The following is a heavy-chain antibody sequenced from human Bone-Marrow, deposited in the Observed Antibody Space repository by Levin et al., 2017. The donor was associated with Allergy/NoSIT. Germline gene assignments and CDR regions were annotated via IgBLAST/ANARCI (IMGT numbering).Heavy chain of an antibody. CDR1: GGSVSSGTYY. D-gene: IGHD5/OR15-5a*01. Sequence: SQTLSLTCSVSGGSVSSGTYYGSWIRRPPGKGLEWIGYINYRGGTKYNPSLESRVTISVDTSKNEFSLKVTSVTAADTAVYYCARNRIIVSGGNDYYYGMDVWGQGTTVTVSS. V-gene: IGHV4-61*01. CDR2: INYRGGT. CDR3: ARNRIIVSGGNDYYYGMDV. J-gene: IGHJ6*02.